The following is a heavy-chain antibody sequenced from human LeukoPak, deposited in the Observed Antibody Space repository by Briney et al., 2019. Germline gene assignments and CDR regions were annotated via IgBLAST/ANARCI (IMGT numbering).Heavy chain of an antibody. CDR2: ISYDGSNK. CDR1: GFTFSSYA. J-gene: IGHJ4*02. D-gene: IGHD3-22*01. V-gene: IGHV3-30-3*01. Sequence: QPGRSLRLSCAASGFTFSSYAMHWVRQAPGKGLEWVAVISYDGSNKYYADSVKGRFTISRDNSKNTLYLQMDSLRAEDTAVYYCARDFGVVVISGYFDYWGQGTLVTVSS. CDR3: ARDFGVVVISGYFDY.